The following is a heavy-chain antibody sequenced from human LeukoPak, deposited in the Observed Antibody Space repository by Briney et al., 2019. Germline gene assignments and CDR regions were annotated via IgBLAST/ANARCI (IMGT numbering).Heavy chain of an antibody. CDR1: GVTFSGYS. CDR3: ARAGDDFWSGYYDY. CDR2: ITATSRHI. V-gene: IGHV3-21*01. D-gene: IGHD3-3*01. Sequence: KSGGSLRLSCAAPGVTFSGYSVNWVRQAPGKGLEWVSAITATSRHIYYADSVKGRFTISRDNAKNSLYLQMNSLRAEDTAVYYCARAGDDFWSGYYDYWGQGTLVTVSS. J-gene: IGHJ4*02.